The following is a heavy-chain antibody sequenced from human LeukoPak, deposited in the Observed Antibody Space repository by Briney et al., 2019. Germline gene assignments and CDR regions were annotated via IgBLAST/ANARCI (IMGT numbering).Heavy chain of an antibody. CDR1: GFTFSNSA. D-gene: IGHD4-17*01. CDR2: ISSRAAST. V-gene: IGHV3-23*01. Sequence: GGSLRLSCAASGFTFSNSAMSWVRQAPGKGLEWVAVISSRAASTYCAASVKGRFTISRDNSNNMLYLQMNSLRAEDTAIYYCAKRLATVTTGLGNWGQGTLVTVSS. CDR3: AKRLATVTTGLGN. J-gene: IGHJ4*02.